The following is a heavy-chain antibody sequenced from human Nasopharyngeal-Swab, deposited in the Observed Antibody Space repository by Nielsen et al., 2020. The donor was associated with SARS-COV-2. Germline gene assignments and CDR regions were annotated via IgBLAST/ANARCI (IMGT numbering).Heavy chain of an antibody. CDR2: IYYSGST. Sequence: GSLRLSCTVSGGSISSSSYYWGWIRQPPGKGLEWIGSIYYSGSTYYNPSLKSRVTISVDTSKNQFSLKLSSVTAADTAVYYCARTTSAYYYGSGPYYFDYWGQGTLVTVSS. CDR3: ARTTSAYYYGSGPYYFDY. J-gene: IGHJ4*02. CDR1: GGSISSSSYY. V-gene: IGHV4-39*01. D-gene: IGHD3-10*01.